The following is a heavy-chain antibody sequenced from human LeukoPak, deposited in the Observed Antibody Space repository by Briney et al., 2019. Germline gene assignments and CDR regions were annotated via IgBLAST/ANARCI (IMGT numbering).Heavy chain of an antibody. CDR3: ARRRYNWNAIDY. J-gene: IGHJ4*02. CDR1: GFTFSDYY. D-gene: IGHD1-20*01. Sequence: GGSLRLSCAASGFTFSDYYMSWIRQAPGKGLEWVSYISSSGSTLYYADSVKGRITISRDNAKNSLHLQMNSLRAEDTAVYYCARRRYNWNAIDYWGQGTLVTVSS. V-gene: IGHV3-11*01. CDR2: ISSSGSTL.